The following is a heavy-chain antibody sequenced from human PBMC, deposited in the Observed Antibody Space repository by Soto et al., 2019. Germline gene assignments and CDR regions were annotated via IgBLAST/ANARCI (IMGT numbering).Heavy chain of an antibody. D-gene: IGHD5-18*01. CDR2: ISYDGSNK. CDR3: ANSQRIQLWAYYYGMDV. J-gene: IGHJ6*02. CDR1: GFTFISYG. Sequence: LRLSCAASGFTFISYGMHWVRQAPGNVLEWVAVISYDGSNKYYADSVKGRFTISRDNSKNTLYLQMNSLRAEDTAVYYCANSQRIQLWAYYYGMDVRGQGNTVTVYS. V-gene: IGHV3-30*18.